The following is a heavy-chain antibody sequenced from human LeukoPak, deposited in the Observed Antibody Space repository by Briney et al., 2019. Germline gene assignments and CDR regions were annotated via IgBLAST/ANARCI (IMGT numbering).Heavy chain of an antibody. CDR2: IYSGGST. J-gene: IGHJ2*01. V-gene: IGHV3-53*01. D-gene: IGHD3/OR15-3a*01. CDR3: ARRMIIGGQWQSMEGSNWYFDL. Sequence: GGSLRLSCAASGFTVSSNYMSWVRQAPGKGLEWVSVIYSGGSTYYADSVKGRFTISRDNSKNTLYLQMNSLRAEDTAVYYCARRMIIGGQWQSMEGSNWYFDLWGRGTLVTVSS. CDR1: GFTVSSNY.